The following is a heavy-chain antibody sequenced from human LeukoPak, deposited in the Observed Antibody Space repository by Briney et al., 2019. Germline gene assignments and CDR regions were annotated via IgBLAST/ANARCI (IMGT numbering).Heavy chain of an antibody. CDR3: ARGGDYGSAYDYFRY. D-gene: IGHD5-12*01. J-gene: IGHJ4*02. Sequence: PSETLSLTCTVYGDSITNGIFHWSWIRQPAGKELEWIGRIYTGGNTAYNPSLNSRVTISLDTSNNQLSLKLTSVTAADTAVYYCARGGDYGSAYDYFRYWGQGTLVSVSS. CDR2: IYTGGNT. CDR1: GDSITNGIFH. V-gene: IGHV4-61*02.